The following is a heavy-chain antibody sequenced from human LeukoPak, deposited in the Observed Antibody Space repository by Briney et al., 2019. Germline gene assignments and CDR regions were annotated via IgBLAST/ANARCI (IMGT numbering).Heavy chain of an antibody. D-gene: IGHD6-13*01. V-gene: IGHV3-66*01. Sequence: GGSLRPSCAASGFTVSSNYMTWVRQAPGKGLEWVSVIYSGGSTYYADSVKGRFTISRDNSQNTVYLQMNSLRAEDTAVYYCARDRYGSWYPSWFDPWGQGTLVTVSS. CDR1: GFTVSSNY. CDR2: IYSGGST. J-gene: IGHJ5*02. CDR3: ARDRYGSWYPSWFDP.